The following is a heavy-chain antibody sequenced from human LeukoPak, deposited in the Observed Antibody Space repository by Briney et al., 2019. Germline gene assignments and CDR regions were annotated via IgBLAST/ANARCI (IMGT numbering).Heavy chain of an antibody. J-gene: IGHJ4*02. V-gene: IGHV3-11*05. D-gene: IGHD5-24*01. Sequence: GGSLRLSCAASGFTFSDYYMSWIRQVPGEGLEWVSYISSSSSDTNYADSVKGRFTISRDNAKNSLYLQMNSLRAEDTAVYYCAIVYSDGYNSYFDYWGQGTLVTVSS. CDR2: ISSSSSDT. CDR3: AIVYSDGYNSYFDY. CDR1: GFTFSDYY.